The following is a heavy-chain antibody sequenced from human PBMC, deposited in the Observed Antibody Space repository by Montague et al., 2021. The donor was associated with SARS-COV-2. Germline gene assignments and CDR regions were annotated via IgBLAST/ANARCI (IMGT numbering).Heavy chain of an antibody. V-gene: IGHV3-23*01. D-gene: IGHD2-15*01. CDR1: GFTSGFIFRKVA. CDR3: AKEMGHGRPFNY. CDR2: IGGSGDT. Sequence: SLRFSCAASGFTSGFIFRKVAMSWVRQAPGKGLEWVSAIGGSGDTYYADSVKGRFAISRDNSKNTLYLQMNSLRADDTAVYYCAKEMGHGRPFNYWGQGALVTVSS. J-gene: IGHJ4*02.